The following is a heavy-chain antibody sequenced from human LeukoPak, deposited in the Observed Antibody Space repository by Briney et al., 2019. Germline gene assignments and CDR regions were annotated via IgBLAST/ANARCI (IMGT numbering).Heavy chain of an antibody. Sequence: ASVKVSCKASGYTFTSYGISWVRQAPGQGLEGMGWISAYNGNTNYAQKLQGRVTMTTDTSTSTAYMELRSLRSDDTAVYYCARCAGAQVLRFLEWLPHYYYYYMDVWGKGTTVTVSS. CDR3: ARCAGAQVLRFLEWLPHYYYYYMDV. CDR2: ISAYNGNT. V-gene: IGHV1-18*01. J-gene: IGHJ6*03. CDR1: GYTFTSYG. D-gene: IGHD3-3*01.